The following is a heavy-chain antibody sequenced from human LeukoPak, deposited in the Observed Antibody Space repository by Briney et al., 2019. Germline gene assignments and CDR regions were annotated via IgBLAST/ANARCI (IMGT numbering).Heavy chain of an antibody. CDR2: ISAYNGNT. CDR1: GYTFTSYG. CDR3: ARDGWSGYYYMDV. Sequence: GASVKVSCKASGYTFTSYGISWVRQAPGQGLEWMGWISAYNGNTNYAQKFQGRVTITTDESTSTAYMELSSLRSEDTAVYYCARDGWSGYYYMDVWGKGTTVTVSS. V-gene: IGHV1-18*01. J-gene: IGHJ6*03. D-gene: IGHD3-3*01.